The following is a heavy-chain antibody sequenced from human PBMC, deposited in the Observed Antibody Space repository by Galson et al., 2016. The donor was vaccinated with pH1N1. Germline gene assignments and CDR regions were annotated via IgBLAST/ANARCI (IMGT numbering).Heavy chain of an antibody. CDR1: GGSISSRY. Sequence: SETLSLTCTVSGGSISSRYWSWIRQPAGKGLEWIGRVYTSGRTDSNPSLKSRVTMSMDTSNSQFSMIFNSVTAADTAVYYCARGWNLDAFDIWGQGTMVTVSS. D-gene: IGHD1-1*01. CDR2: VYTSGRT. J-gene: IGHJ3*02. CDR3: ARGWNLDAFDI. V-gene: IGHV4-4*07.